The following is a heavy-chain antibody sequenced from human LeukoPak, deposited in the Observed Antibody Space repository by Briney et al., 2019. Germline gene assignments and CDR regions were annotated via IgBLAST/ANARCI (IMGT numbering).Heavy chain of an antibody. CDR1: GGSIRSYY. D-gene: IGHD7-27*01. CDR3: ARESANWRAFDI. V-gene: IGHV4-59*01. J-gene: IGHJ3*02. Sequence: PSETLSLTCTVSGGSIRSYYGSWIRQPPGKGLEWIGSIYYSGSTSYSPSLKSRVTISVDTSKNQFSLKLSSVTAADTAVYYCARESANWRAFDIWGQGTIVSVSS. CDR2: IYYSGST.